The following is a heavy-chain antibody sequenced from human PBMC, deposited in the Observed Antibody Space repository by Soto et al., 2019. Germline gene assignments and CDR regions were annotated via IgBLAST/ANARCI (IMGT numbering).Heavy chain of an antibody. D-gene: IGHD6-25*01. CDR2: IYYNGST. CDR3: ASYRPSGSWSKFDY. CDR1: GLSISSASYY. J-gene: IGHJ4*02. V-gene: IGHV4-31*03. Sequence: QVLLQESGPGLMKPSQTPSLTCTVSGLSISSASYYWSWIRQHPGKGLEWVGNIYYNGSTYYSPSLKSRVTVWVHTSKNQFSLRLTSVTAADTAVYYCASYRPSGSWSKFDYWGRGTLVSVSS.